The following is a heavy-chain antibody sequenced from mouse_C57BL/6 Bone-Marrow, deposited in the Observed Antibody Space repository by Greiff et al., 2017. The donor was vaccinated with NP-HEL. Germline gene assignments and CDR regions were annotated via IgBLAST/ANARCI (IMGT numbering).Heavy chain of an antibody. V-gene: IGHV1-52*01. CDR2: IDPSDSET. J-gene: IGHJ3*01. CDR3: AREGFAY. CDR1: GYTFTSYW. Sequence: QVQLQQSGAELVRPGSSVKLSCKASGYTFTSYWMHWVKQRPIQGLEWIGNIDPSDSETHYNQNFKDKATLTVDKSSSTAYLQLSSLTSEDSAVYYGAREGFAYWGPGTLVTVSA.